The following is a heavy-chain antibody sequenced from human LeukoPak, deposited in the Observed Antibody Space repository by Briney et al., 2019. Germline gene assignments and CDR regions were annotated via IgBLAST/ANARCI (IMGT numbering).Heavy chain of an antibody. J-gene: IGHJ4*02. CDR2: IYYSGST. CDR1: GGSISSYY. CDR3: ARISSSWYYFDY. V-gene: IGHV4-59*01. D-gene: IGHD6-13*01. Sequence: RPSETLSLTCTVSGGSISSYYWSWIRQPPGKGLEWIGYIYYSGSTNYNPSLKSRVTISVDTSKNQFSLKLSSVTAADTAVYYCARISSSWYYFDYWGQGTLVTVSS.